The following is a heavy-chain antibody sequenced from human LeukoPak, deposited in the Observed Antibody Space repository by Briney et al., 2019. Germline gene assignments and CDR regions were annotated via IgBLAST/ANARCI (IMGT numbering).Heavy chain of an antibody. V-gene: IGHV4-59*01. CDR3: ARVHDTSGYYYMLDY. CDR1: GGSISSYY. J-gene: IGHJ4*02. CDR2: IYYSGST. Sequence: SETLPLTCTVSGGSISSYYWSWIRQPPGKGLEWIGYIYYSGSTNYNPSLKSRVTISVDTSKNQFSLKLSSVTAADTAVYYCARVHDTSGYYYMLDYWGQGTLVTVSS. D-gene: IGHD3-22*01.